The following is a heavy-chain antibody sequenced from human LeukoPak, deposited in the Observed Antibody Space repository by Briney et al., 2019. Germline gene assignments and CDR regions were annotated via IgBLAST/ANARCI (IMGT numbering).Heavy chain of an antibody. CDR3: ARGREVLDY. CDR2: ITTGSRSYT. J-gene: IGHJ4*02. Sequence: GGSLRLSCAASGFTFSDYYISWIRQAPGKGLEWVSYITTGSRSYTNHADSVKGRFTISRDYAKNSLYLQMNSLRAEDTGVYYCARGREVLDYWGQGTLVTVSS. D-gene: IGHD1-26*01. CDR1: GFTFSDYY. V-gene: IGHV3-11*06.